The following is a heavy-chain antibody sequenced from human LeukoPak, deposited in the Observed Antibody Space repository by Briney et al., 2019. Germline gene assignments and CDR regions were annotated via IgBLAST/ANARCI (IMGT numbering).Heavy chain of an antibody. V-gene: IGHV3-23*01. J-gene: IGHJ6*02. Sequence: GGSLRLSCAASGFTFSRCALSWVRHSPGKGLEWVSAVSGAGGITYYTDSVRGRFTISRDTSKNTLYLQMNGLRADDTAVHYCAKRFPCESGGYSVMDVRGQGTTVTVSS. D-gene: IGHD3-10*01. CDR1: GFTFSRCA. CDR2: VSGAGGIT. CDR3: AKRFPCESGGYSVMDV.